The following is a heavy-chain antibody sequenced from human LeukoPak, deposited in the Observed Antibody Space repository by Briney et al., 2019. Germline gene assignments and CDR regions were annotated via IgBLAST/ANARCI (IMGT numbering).Heavy chain of an antibody. V-gene: IGHV3-33*06. CDR1: GFTFSSYG. D-gene: IGHD5-18*01. Sequence: PGRSLRLSCAASGFTFSSYGMHWVRQAPGKGLEWVAVIWYDGSNKYYAGSVKGRFTISRDNSKNTLYLQMNSLRAEDTAVYYCAKEEQYSYAIWGQGTLVTVSS. CDR2: IWYDGSNK. CDR3: AKEEQYSYAI. J-gene: IGHJ4*02.